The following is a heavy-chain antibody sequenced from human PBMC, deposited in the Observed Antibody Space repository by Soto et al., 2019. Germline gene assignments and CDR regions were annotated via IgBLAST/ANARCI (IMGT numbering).Heavy chain of an antibody. J-gene: IGHJ6*02. D-gene: IGHD1-1*01. Sequence: QVQLQQSGPGLVKPSETLSLTCSVSSGPSSSHNWGWIRQPPGRGLEWIGYVYSTGGTSYNPSLKCRVTIADDTTRNHIFLTLTSVSVAGRAVYYCVRQGIGNLHGRVDVWGQGTTVRVSS. V-gene: IGHV4-59*08. CDR3: VRQGIGNLHGRVDV. CDR2: VYSTGGT. CDR1: SGPSSSHN.